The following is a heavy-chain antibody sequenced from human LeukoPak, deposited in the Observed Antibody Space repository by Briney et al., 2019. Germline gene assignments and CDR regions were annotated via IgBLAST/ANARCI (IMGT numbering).Heavy chain of an antibody. CDR1: GGSISSYY. J-gene: IGHJ6*03. D-gene: IGHD3-10*01. CDR2: ISYSGST. CDR3: ARDLVRGVSGYYYMDV. Sequence: PSETLSLTCTVSGGSISSYYWSWIRQPPGKGLEWIGYISYSGSTNYNPSLKSRVTISVDTSKNQFSLKLSSVTAADTAVYYCARDLVRGVSGYYYMDVWGKGTTVTISS. V-gene: IGHV4-59*12.